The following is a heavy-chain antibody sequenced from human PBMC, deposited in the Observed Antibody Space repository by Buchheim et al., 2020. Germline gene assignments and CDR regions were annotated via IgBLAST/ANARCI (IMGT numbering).Heavy chain of an antibody. CDR3: AYDSSGYYFRFDY. CDR2: ISSGGSTV. D-gene: IGHD3-22*01. V-gene: IGHV3-48*01. Sequence: EVQLVESGGGLVQPGGSLRLSCAASGFTFSSYSMNWVRQAPGKGLEWVSYISSGGSTVYYADSVKGRFTISRDSAKNSLSLQMNSLRAEDTAVYYCAYDSSGYYFRFDYWGQGTL. J-gene: IGHJ4*02. CDR1: GFTFSSYS.